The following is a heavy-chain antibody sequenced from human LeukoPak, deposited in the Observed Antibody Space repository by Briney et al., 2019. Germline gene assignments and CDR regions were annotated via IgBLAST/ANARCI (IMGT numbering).Heavy chain of an antibody. V-gene: IGHV1-8*03. Sequence: EASVKVSCKASGYTFTTYDINWVRQATGQGLEWMGWMNPTSGYTGFAQKFQGRVTFTRATSISTAYMELSSLRSEDTAVYYRARVAGSIDYWGQGTLVTVSS. D-gene: IGHD6-19*01. CDR3: ARVAGSIDY. CDR1: GYTFTTYD. CDR2: MNPTSGYT. J-gene: IGHJ4*02.